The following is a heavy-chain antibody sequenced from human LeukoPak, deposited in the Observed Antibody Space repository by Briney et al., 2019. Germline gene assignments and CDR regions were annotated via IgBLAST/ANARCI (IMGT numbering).Heavy chain of an antibody. CDR1: GYTFTSYG. CDR3: ARNVHYYDSSGYYPTGPYYFDY. V-gene: IGHV1-18*01. CDR2: ISAYNGNT. Sequence: ASVKVSCKASGYTFTSYGISWVRLAPGQGLEWMGWISAYNGNTNYAQKLQGRVTMTTDTSTSTAYMELRSLRSDDTAVYYCARNVHYYDSSGYYPTGPYYFDYWGQGTLVTVSS. J-gene: IGHJ4*02. D-gene: IGHD3-22*01.